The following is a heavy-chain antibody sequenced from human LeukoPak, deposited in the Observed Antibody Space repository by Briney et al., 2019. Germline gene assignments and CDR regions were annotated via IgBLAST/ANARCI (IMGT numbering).Heavy chain of an antibody. D-gene: IGHD2-8*01. Sequence: KPSETLSLTCAVYCGSFSGYYWSWIRQPPGKGLEWIGEINHSGSTNYNPSLKSRVTISVDTSKNQFSLKLSSVTAADTAVYYCARSSRGMVYAISGWFDPWGQGTLVTVSS. J-gene: IGHJ5*02. CDR1: CGSFSGYY. V-gene: IGHV4-34*01. CDR3: ARSSRGMVYAISGWFDP. CDR2: INHSGST.